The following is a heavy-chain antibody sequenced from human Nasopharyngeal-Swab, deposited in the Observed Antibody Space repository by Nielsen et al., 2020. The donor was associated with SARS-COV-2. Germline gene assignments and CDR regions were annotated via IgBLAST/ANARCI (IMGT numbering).Heavy chain of an antibody. CDR1: GYTFTGYY. D-gene: IGHD6-13*01. Sequence: ASVKVSRKASGYTFTGYYMHWVRQAPGQGLEWMGRINPNSGGTNYAQKFQGRVTMTRDTSISTAYMELSRLRSDDTAVYYCARDWEQQHDAFDIWGQGTMVTVSS. CDR2: INPNSGGT. V-gene: IGHV1-2*06. J-gene: IGHJ3*02. CDR3: ARDWEQQHDAFDI.